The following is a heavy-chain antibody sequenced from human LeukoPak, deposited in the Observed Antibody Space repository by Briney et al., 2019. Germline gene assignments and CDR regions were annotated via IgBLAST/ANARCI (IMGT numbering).Heavy chain of an antibody. V-gene: IGHV3-30*02. J-gene: IGHJ6*03. Sequence: GGSLRLSCAASGFTFSSYGMHWVRQAPGKGLEWVAFIRYDGSNKYYADSVKGRFTISRDNSKNTLYLQMNSLRAEDTAVYYRAKDSSSWYSVYYYYMDVWGKGTTVTISS. CDR3: AKDSSSWYSVYYYYMDV. CDR2: IRYDGSNK. CDR1: GFTFSSYG. D-gene: IGHD6-13*01.